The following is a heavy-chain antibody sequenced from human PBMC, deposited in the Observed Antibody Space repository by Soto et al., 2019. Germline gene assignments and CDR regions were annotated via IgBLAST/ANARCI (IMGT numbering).Heavy chain of an antibody. CDR2: IYYSGST. CDR1: DGSFSGYD. Sequence: SETLSLTCAVLDGSFSGYDWTWIRQPPGTGLEWIGYIYYSGSTNYNPSLKSRVTISVDTSKNQFSLKLSSVTAADTAVYYCARGPQAQSWFAPWGQGTLVTVSS. V-gene: IGHV4-59*01. CDR3: ARGPQAQSWFAP. J-gene: IGHJ5*02.